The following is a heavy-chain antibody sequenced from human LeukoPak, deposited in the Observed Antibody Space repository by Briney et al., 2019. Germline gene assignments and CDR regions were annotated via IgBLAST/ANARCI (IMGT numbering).Heavy chain of an antibody. CDR2: MNPSSGRT. Sequence: ASVKVSCKASGYTFTSYGISWVRQAPGQGLEWMGWMNPSSGRTGYAQKFQGRVTMTRNTSISTAYMELNSLRSADTAVYYCAGLLLGANSWFDPWGQGTLVTVSS. CDR1: GYTFTSYG. J-gene: IGHJ5*02. D-gene: IGHD1-26*01. CDR3: AGLLLGANSWFDP. V-gene: IGHV1-8*02.